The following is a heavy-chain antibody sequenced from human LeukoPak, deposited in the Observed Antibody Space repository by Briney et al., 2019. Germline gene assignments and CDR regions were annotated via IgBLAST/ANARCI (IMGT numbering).Heavy chain of an antibody. CDR3: ARDGVANTAMDYYYYFYLDI. J-gene: IGHJ6*03. Sequence: GGSLRLSCAASGFRFDDYSMTWVRQAPGKGLEWVPSINWNGGSTAYADSVKGRFTISRDNAKNSLYLQMNSLRPEDTALYFCARDGVANTAMDYYYYFYLDIWGKGTTVTVSS. CDR2: INWNGGST. V-gene: IGHV3-20*04. CDR1: GFRFDDYS. D-gene: IGHD5-18*01.